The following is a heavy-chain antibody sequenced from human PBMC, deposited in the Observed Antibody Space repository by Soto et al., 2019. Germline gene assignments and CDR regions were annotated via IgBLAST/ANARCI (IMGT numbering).Heavy chain of an antibody. D-gene: IGHD3-22*01. CDR3: ARRDRSGYSYWLDT. CDR2: ISDSGST. CDR1: GGSISDGYY. Sequence: SETLSLTCTVSGGSISDGYYWSWIRQHPGKGLEWIWSISDSGSTSYNPSLKSRLTISVDTSKNQFSLNLSSVTAADTAVYYCARRDRSGYSYWLDTWGQGTLVNVSS. J-gene: IGHJ5*02. V-gene: IGHV4-31*03.